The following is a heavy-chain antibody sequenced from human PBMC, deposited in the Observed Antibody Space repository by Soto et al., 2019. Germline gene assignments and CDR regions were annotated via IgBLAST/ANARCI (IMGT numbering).Heavy chain of an antibody. D-gene: IGHD1-1*01. Sequence: GGSLRLSCAASKFTFSNYAMSWVRQAPGKGLEWVSTITKSGSRTYYVDSVKGRFTISRDNSKNTVYLQMNSLRAEDTAVYYCVRGDNWNDEASDYWGQGTLVTVSS. CDR2: ITKSGSRT. CDR3: VRGDNWNDEASDY. V-gene: IGHV3-23*01. J-gene: IGHJ4*02. CDR1: KFTFSNYA.